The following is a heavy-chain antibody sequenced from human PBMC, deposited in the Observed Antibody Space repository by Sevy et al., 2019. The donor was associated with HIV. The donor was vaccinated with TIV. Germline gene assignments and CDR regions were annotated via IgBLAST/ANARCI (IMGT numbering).Heavy chain of an antibody. CDR1: GYSVSDLS. Sequence: ASVKVSCKVSGYSVSDLSIHWVRQAPGKGLEWMGGYDPEDGETIYAQKFQGRVTMTEDTSTDTAYMELSSLRSEDTAVYYCATSADYYDSSRDAFDIWGQGTMVTVSS. D-gene: IGHD3-22*01. CDR3: ATSADYYDSSRDAFDI. V-gene: IGHV1-24*01. CDR2: YDPEDGET. J-gene: IGHJ3*02.